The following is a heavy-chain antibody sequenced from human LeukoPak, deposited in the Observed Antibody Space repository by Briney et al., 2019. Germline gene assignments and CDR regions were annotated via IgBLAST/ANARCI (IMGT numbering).Heavy chain of an antibody. CDR2: IYYSGST. CDR1: GGSISSSSYY. D-gene: IGHD3-22*01. CDR3: ARLGSSYYDSSGYYDYFDY. J-gene: IGHJ4*02. Sequence: SETLSLTCTVSGGSISSSSYYWGWIRQPPGKGLEWIGSIYYSGSTYYNPSLKSRVTISVDTSKNQFSLKLSSVTAADTAVYYCARLGSSYYDSSGYYDYFDYWGQGTLVTVSS. V-gene: IGHV4-39*01.